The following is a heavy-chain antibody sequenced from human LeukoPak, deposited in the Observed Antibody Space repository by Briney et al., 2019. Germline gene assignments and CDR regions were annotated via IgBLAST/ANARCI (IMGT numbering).Heavy chain of an antibody. V-gene: IGHV1-8*03. CDR3: ARVYPGIAAAGPGYYYMDV. Sequence: GASVKVSCKASGYTFTSYDINWVRQATGQGLEWMGWMNPNSGNAGYAQKFQGRVTITRNTSISTAYMELSSLRSEDTAVYYCARVYPGIAAAGPGYYYMDVWGKGTTVTVSS. J-gene: IGHJ6*03. D-gene: IGHD6-13*01. CDR1: GYTFTSYD. CDR2: MNPNSGNA.